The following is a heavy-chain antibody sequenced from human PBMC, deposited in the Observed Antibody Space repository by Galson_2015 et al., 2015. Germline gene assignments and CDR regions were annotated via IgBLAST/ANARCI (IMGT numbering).Heavy chain of an antibody. V-gene: IGHV1-2*04. CDR2: INPNSGGT. D-gene: IGHD3-3*01. CDR3: ARIPYYDFWSGYYQSMDV. J-gene: IGHJ6*02. Sequence: SGYTFTGYYMHWVRQAPGQGLEWMGWINPNSGGTNYAQKFQGWVTMTRDTSISTAYMELSRLRSDDTAVYYCARIPYYDFWSGYYQSMDVWGQGTTVTVSS. CDR1: GYTFTGYY.